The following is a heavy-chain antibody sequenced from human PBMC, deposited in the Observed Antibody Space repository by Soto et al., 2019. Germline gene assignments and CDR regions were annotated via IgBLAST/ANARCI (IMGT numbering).Heavy chain of an antibody. D-gene: IGHD3-10*01. Sequence: XSVRVSWKASGYTFSTVPMHWVRQAPRQNLEWMGWINAANGDTGYSQNFQGRVTITRDTTASTAYMELSGLRSEDTAVYFCARKDYYGSGTYHFDYWGQGTLVTVSS. V-gene: IGHV1-3*01. CDR3: ARKDYYGSGTYHFDY. J-gene: IGHJ4*02. CDR1: GYTFSTVP. CDR2: INAANGDT.